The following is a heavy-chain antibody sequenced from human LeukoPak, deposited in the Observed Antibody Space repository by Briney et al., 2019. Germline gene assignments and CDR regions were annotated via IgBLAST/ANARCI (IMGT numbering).Heavy chain of an antibody. J-gene: IGHJ4*02. CDR1: GFTFSSYG. D-gene: IGHD3-3*01. Sequence: GGSLRLSCTASGFTFSSYGMHWVRQAPGRGLEWVAVISYDGSNKYYADSVKGRFTISRDNSKNTLYVQMNSLRAEDTAVYYCARDPAKFWSGHDYWGQGTLVTVSS. V-gene: IGHV3-30*03. CDR3: ARDPAKFWSGHDY. CDR2: ISYDGSNK.